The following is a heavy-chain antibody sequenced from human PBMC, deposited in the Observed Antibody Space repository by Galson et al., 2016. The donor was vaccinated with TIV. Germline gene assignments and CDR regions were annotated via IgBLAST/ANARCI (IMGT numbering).Heavy chain of an antibody. Sequence: SLRLSCAASGFNFRLYAMHWVRQAPGKGLEWVAVISHDRGDKNYADSAKGRFTISRNNPKNTLYLQMNSLRADDAAVYYCGRPDEASCRNRICYSLAHWGRGALVTVSS. D-gene: IGHD2/OR15-2a*01. V-gene: IGHV3-30*03. CDR3: GRPDEASCRNRICYSLAH. CDR2: ISHDRGDK. J-gene: IGHJ1*01. CDR1: GFNFRLYA.